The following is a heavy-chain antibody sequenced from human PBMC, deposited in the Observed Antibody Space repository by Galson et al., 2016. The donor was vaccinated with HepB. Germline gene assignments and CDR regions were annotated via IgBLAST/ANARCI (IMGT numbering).Heavy chain of an antibody. CDR2: IRWNSNRI. J-gene: IGHJ4*02. CDR1: GFTFDDYA. CDR3: AKASPGAATGNPWDFDY. Sequence: SLRLSCAASGFTFDDYAMHWVRQAPGKGLEWVSGIRWNSNRITYAGSVKGRFTISRDNAKNSLYLQMNILSAEDTALYYCAKASPGAATGNPWDFDYWGQATLVTVSS. V-gene: IGHV3-9*01. D-gene: IGHD6-13*01.